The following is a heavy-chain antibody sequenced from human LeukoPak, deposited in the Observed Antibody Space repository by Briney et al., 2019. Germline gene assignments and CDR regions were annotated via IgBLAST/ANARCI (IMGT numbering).Heavy chain of an antibody. J-gene: IGHJ5*02. D-gene: IGHD6-13*01. V-gene: IGHV3-48*01. Sequence: GGSLRLSCAGSGFTFSSYSMNWVRHAPGKGLEWVSYIGHTGSITDYADSVKGRFTISRDNAKNSLYPQMNTLRAEDTAVYYCARAGGQQLVGFWFDPWGQGTLVTVSS. CDR2: IGHTGSIT. CDR1: GFTFSSYS. CDR3: ARAGGQQLVGFWFDP.